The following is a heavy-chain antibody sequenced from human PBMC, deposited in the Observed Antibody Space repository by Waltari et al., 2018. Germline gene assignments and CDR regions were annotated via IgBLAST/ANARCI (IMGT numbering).Heavy chain of an antibody. V-gene: IGHV4-4*07. D-gene: IGHD5-18*01. CDR2: IYTSGST. Sequence: QVQLQESGPGLVKPSETLSLTCTVSGGSISRYYWRSIRQPAGKGLEWIGRIYTSGSTNYNPSLKSRVTMSVDTSKNQFSLKLSSVTAADTAVYYCASSTRGYSYGYLDYWGQGTLVTVSS. J-gene: IGHJ4*02. CDR1: GGSISRYY. CDR3: ASSTRGYSYGYLDY.